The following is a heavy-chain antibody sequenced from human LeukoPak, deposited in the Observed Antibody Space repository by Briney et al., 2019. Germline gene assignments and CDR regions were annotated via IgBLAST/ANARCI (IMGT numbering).Heavy chain of an antibody. CDR3: ATITNYYDSSGYYPPYFQH. Sequence: GGSLRLSCAASGFTVSSNYISWVRQAPGKGLEWVSLIYSGGSTYYADSVKGRFTISRDNSKNTLYLQMNSLRAEDTAVYYCATITNYYDSSGYYPPYFQHRGQGTLVTVSS. V-gene: IGHV3-53*01. J-gene: IGHJ1*01. CDR2: IYSGGST. CDR1: GFTVSSNY. D-gene: IGHD3-22*01.